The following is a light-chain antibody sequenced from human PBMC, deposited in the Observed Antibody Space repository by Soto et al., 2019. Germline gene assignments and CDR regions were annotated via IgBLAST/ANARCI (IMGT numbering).Light chain of an antibody. V-gene: IGKV3-20*01. Sequence: EIVLTQSPGTLSLSPGERATLSCRSSHSVSSNYLAWYQQKPGQAPRLLIYDVSSRDTGIPDRFSGSGSGTDFTLTISRPEPVDFAVYYCQQYGISPTFGQGTKGEIK. CDR3: QQYGISPT. J-gene: IGKJ1*01. CDR2: DVS. CDR1: HSVSSNY.